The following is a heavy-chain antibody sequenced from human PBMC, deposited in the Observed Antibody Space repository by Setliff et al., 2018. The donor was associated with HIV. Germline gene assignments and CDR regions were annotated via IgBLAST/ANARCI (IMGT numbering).Heavy chain of an antibody. CDR2: ISGSGNTT. D-gene: IGHD3-22*01. V-gene: IGHV3-23*01. CDR1: GFTFSNYA. CDR3: AKTAYYYDDGGPNGWFDP. J-gene: IGHJ5*02. Sequence: QPGGSLRLSCAASGFTFSNYAMTWVRQAPGKGLEWVSGISGSGNTTFYADSVKGRFTVYRDNSKKTLYMVMDSLRAEDTAVYYCAKTAYYYDDGGPNGWFDPWGQGTLVTVSS.